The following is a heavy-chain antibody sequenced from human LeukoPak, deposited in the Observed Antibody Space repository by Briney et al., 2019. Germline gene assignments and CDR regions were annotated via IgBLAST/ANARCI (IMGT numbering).Heavy chain of an antibody. CDR1: GYTLTELS. D-gene: IGHD2-2*02. J-gene: IGHJ5*02. CDR3: ATVHFSVVCSSTSCYTFWFDP. Sequence: GASVKVSCKVSGYTLTELSMHWVRQAPGKGLEWMGGFDPEDGETIYAQKFQGRVTMTEDTSTDTAYMELSSLRSEDTAVYYCATVHFSVVCSSTSCYTFWFDPWGQGTLVTVSS. V-gene: IGHV1-24*01. CDR2: FDPEDGET.